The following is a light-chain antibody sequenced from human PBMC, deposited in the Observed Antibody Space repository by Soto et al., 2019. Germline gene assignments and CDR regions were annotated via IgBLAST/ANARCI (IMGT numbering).Light chain of an antibody. CDR3: QQSHSIPGT. V-gene: IGKV1-39*01. J-gene: IGKJ1*01. Sequence: DIQMTQSPSSLSSSVVYIFTITGRASESISSYLHWYQQKAGKAPKLLIYAASSLQSGVPSRFSGSGSGTDFSLTINGLQPEDLATYYCQQSHSIPGTFGQGTKVDIK. CDR1: ESISSY. CDR2: AAS.